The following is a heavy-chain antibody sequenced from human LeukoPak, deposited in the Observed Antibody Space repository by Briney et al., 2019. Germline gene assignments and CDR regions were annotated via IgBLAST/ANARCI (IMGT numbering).Heavy chain of an antibody. D-gene: IGHD6-19*01. CDR1: GFTFSTYW. J-gene: IGHJ4*02. V-gene: IGHV3-7*03. CDR2: IKQDGSEN. Sequence: GGSLRLSCAASGFTFSTYWMSWVRQAPGKGLEWVANIKQDGSENSYVDSVKGRFTISRDNSKNTLYLEMNSLRAEDAAVYFCARSPAFYDGAVVKYYFDYWGQGTLVTVSS. CDR3: ARSPAFYDGAVVKYYFDY.